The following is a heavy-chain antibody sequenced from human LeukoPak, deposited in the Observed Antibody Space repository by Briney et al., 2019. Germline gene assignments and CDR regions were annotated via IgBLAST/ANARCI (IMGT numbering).Heavy chain of an antibody. J-gene: IGHJ4*02. V-gene: IGHV1-46*01. CDR3: ARDYHGYDSSGYYSPNLDY. Sequence: ASVKVSCKASGYTFTSYYMHWVRQAPGQGLEWMGIINPSGGSTSYAQKFQGRVTTTRDMSTSTVYMELSSLRSEDTAVYYCARDYHGYDSSGYYSPNLDYWGQGTLVTVSS. CDR2: INPSGGST. CDR1: GYTFTSYY. D-gene: IGHD3-22*01.